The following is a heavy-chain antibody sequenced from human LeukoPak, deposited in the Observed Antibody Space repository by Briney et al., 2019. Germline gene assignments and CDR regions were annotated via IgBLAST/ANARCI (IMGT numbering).Heavy chain of an antibody. Sequence: GASVKVSCKASGYTFTGYYMHWVRQAPGQGLEWMGWINPNSGGTNYAQKFQGRVTMTRDTSISTAYMELTRLRSDDTAVYYCARDNGDYWFDYWGQGTLVSVSS. CDR3: ARDNGDYWFDY. V-gene: IGHV1-2*02. CDR1: GYTFTGYY. J-gene: IGHJ4*02. CDR2: INPNSGGT. D-gene: IGHD4-17*01.